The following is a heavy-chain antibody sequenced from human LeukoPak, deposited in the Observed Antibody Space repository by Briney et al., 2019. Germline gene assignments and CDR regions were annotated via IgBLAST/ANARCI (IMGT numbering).Heavy chain of an antibody. CDR2: IYYSGST. CDR3: ARLPRSSTSCYKKGGYYFDY. J-gene: IGHJ4*02. CDR1: GGSISSGGYY. D-gene: IGHD2-2*02. Sequence: SQTLSLTCTVSGGSISSGGYYWSWIRQHPGKGLEWIGYIYYSGSTYYNPSLKSRVTISVDTSKNQFSLKLSSVTAADTAVYYCARLPRSSTSCYKKGGYYFDYWGLGTLVTVSS. V-gene: IGHV4-31*03.